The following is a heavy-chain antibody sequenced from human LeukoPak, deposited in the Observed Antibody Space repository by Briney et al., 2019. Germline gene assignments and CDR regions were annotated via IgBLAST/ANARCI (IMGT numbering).Heavy chain of an antibody. CDR3: TRERGQWLVDY. Sequence: SSETLSLTCTVSGGSITTSGYYWGWIRQPPGKGLEYFASIDSSGNAYYNPSLQSRVTISADTSKNQFSLKLSSVTAADTAVYYCTRERGQWLVDYWGQGTLVTVSS. J-gene: IGHJ4*02. CDR1: GGSITTSGYY. D-gene: IGHD6-19*01. CDR2: IDSSGNA. V-gene: IGHV4-39*07.